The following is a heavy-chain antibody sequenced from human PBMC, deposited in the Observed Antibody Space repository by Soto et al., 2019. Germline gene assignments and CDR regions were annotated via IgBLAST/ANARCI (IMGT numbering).Heavy chain of an antibody. CDR3: ARVPGDMVAILYNYPLDGRKPPSDVDV. Sequence: QMQLVESGGGAVQPGRSLRLSCAASGFTFSYYPMHWVRQAPGKGREWGAVISFDGSKKYYEDSVKGLLTISRDKSKNTLYLQMKSLGGGDTAVYYCARVPGDMVAILYNYPLDGRKPPSDVDVWGQGTTVTVSS. V-gene: IGHV3-30*04. CDR1: GFTFSYYP. J-gene: IGHJ6*02. CDR2: ISFDGSKK. D-gene: IGHD5-12*01.